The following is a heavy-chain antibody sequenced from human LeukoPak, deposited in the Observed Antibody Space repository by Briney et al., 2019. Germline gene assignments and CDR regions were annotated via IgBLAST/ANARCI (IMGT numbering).Heavy chain of an antibody. J-gene: IGHJ4*02. CDR1: GGSISSYY. CDR3: ARHDSGSYYNAIDY. CDR2: ISYSGNT. V-gene: IGHV4-59*01. Sequence: SETLSLTCTVSGGSISSYYWSWLRQPPGKGLEWIGYISYSGNTNYNPSLKSRVTISVDTSKNQFSLRLTSVTAADTAVYYCARHDSGSYYNAIDYWGQGTLVTVSS. D-gene: IGHD3-10*01.